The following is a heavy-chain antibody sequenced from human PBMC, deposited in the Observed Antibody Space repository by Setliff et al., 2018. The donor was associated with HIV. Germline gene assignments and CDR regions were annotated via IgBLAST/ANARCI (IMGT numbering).Heavy chain of an antibody. V-gene: IGHV4-59*01. D-gene: IGHD4-17*01. CDR2: IYYTWST. CDR3: ARDPPGHGDSNDY. Sequence: PSETLSLTCTVSGGSINTYYWSWIRQSPGKGLEWIGYIYYTWSTTYNPSLKSRVSMSIDTSKNQFSLRLTSVTAADTAVYYCARDPPGHGDSNDYWGQGTLVTVSS. J-gene: IGHJ4*02. CDR1: GGSINTYY.